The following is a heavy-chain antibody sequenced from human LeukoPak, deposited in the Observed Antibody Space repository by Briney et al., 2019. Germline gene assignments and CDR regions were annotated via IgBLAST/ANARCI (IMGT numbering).Heavy chain of an antibody. CDR3: ARDSRDYYFDF. J-gene: IGHJ4*02. D-gene: IGHD5-24*01. Sequence: GGSLRLSCAASGFTFSSYSMTWVRQPPGKGLEWVSSISSTSDYIYYADSVKGRFTISRDNAENSLYLQLDSLRADDTAVYYCARDSRDYYFDFWGQGTLVTVSS. CDR1: GFTFSSYS. V-gene: IGHV3-21*01. CDR2: ISSTSDYI.